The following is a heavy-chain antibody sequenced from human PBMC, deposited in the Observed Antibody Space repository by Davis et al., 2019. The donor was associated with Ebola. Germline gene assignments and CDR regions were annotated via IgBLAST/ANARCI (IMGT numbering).Heavy chain of an antibody. CDR2: FGTSGDT. J-gene: IGHJ3*02. Sequence: GESLKISCAASGFTFTTYVMSWVRQAPGKGLEWVSTFGTSGDTYYADSVKGRFTISRDNSKNTLYLQMNGLRVDDTAIYYCAKDTSNIWFDIWGQGTMVTVSS. V-gene: IGHV3-23*01. CDR3: AKDTSNIWFDI. CDR1: GFTFTTYV. D-gene: IGHD1-26*01.